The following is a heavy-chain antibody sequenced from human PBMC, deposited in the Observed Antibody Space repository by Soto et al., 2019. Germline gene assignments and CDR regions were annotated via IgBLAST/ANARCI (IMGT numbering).Heavy chain of an antibody. V-gene: IGHV3-30*18. CDR1: GFTFSSYG. J-gene: IGHJ4*02. Sequence: QVQLVESGGGVVQPGRSLRLSCAASGFTFSSYGMHWVRQAPGKGLEWVAVISYDGSNKYYADSVKGRFTISRDNSKNTLYLQMNSLRAEDTAVYYCAKDKYSSVGYWGQGTLVTVSS. CDR2: ISYDGSNK. D-gene: IGHD6-6*01. CDR3: AKDKYSSVGY.